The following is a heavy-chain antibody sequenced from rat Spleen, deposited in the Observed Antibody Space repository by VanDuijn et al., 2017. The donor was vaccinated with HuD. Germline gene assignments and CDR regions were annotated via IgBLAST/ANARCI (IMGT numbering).Heavy chain of an antibody. J-gene: IGHJ2*01. CDR3: VRHGYTRYYFDY. CDR1: GFTFSDYY. V-gene: IGHV5-7*01. D-gene: IGHD1-9*01. Sequence: EVQLVESGGDLVQPGGSLKVSCEASGFTFSDYYMAWVRQAPAKGLEWVATISSDGSSTYYRDSVKGRFTISRDNAKSTLSLQMDSLRSEDTASYYCVRHGYTRYYFDYWGQGVMVTVSS. CDR2: ISSDGSST.